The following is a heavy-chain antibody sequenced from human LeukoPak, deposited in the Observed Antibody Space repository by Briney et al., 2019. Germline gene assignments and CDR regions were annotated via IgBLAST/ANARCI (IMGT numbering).Heavy chain of an antibody. CDR1: GYTFTGYY. J-gene: IGHJ6*03. Sequence: ASVKVSCKASGYTFTGYYMHWVRQAPGQGLEWMGWINPNTGGTNYAQKFQGRVTITADESTSTAYMELSSLRSEDTAVYYCARGAYSSSLYYMDVWGKGTTVTISS. CDR2: INPNTGGT. D-gene: IGHD6-13*01. V-gene: IGHV1-2*02. CDR3: ARGAYSSSLYYMDV.